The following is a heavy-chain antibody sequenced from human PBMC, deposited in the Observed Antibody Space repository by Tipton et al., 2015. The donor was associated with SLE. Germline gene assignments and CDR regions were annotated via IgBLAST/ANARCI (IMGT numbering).Heavy chain of an antibody. Sequence: LRLSCTVSGGSISSSSYYWGGIRQPPGKGLVWIGSIYYSGYTNYNPSLKSRVTISVDTSKNQFSLKLSSVTAADTAVYYCARGQGQWGDYWGQGPLVTVSS. J-gene: IGHJ4*02. V-gene: IGHV4-39*07. CDR2: IYYSGYT. D-gene: IGHD6-19*01. CDR1: GGSISSSSYY. CDR3: ARGQGQWGDY.